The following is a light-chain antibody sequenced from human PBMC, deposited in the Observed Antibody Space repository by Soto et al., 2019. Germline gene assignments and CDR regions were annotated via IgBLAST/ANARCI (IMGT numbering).Light chain of an antibody. CDR2: GAS. CDR1: QDISSW. J-gene: IGKJ4*01. Sequence: DIQMTQSPSSVAASVGDRVTITCRASQDISSWLAWFQQKPGKAPKLLIYGASTLPSGVPSRFSGSGSGTDFTFTISSLQPEYFATYYCQQANSFPLTFGGGTKVDIK. V-gene: IGKV1-12*01. CDR3: QQANSFPLT.